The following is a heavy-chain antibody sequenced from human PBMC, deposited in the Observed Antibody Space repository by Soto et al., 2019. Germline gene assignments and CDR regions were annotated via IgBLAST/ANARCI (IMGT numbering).Heavy chain of an antibody. CDR3: AKDEGSIAAAVYDLYYYYGMDV. Sequence: PGGSLRLSCAASGFTFRTSWMSWVRQAPGKGLEWVANIKQDGSEKYYADSVKGRFTISRDNSKNTLYLQMNSLRAEDTAVYYCAKDEGSIAAAVYDLYYYYGMDVWGQGTTVTVSS. CDR1: GFTFRTSW. J-gene: IGHJ6*02. V-gene: IGHV3-7*01. CDR2: IKQDGSEK. D-gene: IGHD6-13*01.